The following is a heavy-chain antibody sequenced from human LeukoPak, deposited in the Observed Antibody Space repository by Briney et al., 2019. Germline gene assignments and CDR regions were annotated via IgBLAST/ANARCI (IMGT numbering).Heavy chain of an antibody. Sequence: GGSLRLSCAASGFTFSDYEMNWVRQGPGKGLEWVSSISGSGGSTDYADSVKGRFTISRDNSKNTLYLQMNSLRAEDTAVYYCAKAGAVVVVVAKFFDYWGQGTLVTVSS. CDR2: ISGSGGST. D-gene: IGHD2-15*01. CDR3: AKAGAVVVVVAKFFDY. CDR1: GFTFSDYE. V-gene: IGHV3-23*01. J-gene: IGHJ4*02.